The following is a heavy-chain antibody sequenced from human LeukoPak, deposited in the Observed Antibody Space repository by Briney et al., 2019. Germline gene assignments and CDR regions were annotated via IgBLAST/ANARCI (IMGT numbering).Heavy chain of an antibody. CDR1: GVSISTYY. D-gene: IGHD5-24*01. V-gene: IGHV4-4*07. Sequence: PSETLSLTRTVSGVSISTYYWTWIRQPAGKGLEWIGRIYSTGNTNYNPSLKSRVTMSIDTSKKQFSLKLSSVTAADTAVYYCARVYGYNLYYFDYWGQGTLVTVSS. J-gene: IGHJ4*02. CDR3: ARVYGYNLYYFDY. CDR2: IYSTGNT.